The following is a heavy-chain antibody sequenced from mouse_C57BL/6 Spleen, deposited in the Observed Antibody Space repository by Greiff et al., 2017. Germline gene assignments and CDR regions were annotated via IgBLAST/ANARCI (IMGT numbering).Heavy chain of an antibody. CDR1: GYSITSGYY. V-gene: IGHV3-6*01. CDR3: ASAIYDGNHYYAMDY. Sequence: VQLKQSGPGLVKPSQSLSLTCSVTGYSITSGYYWNWIRQFPGNKLEWMGYIRYDGSNNYNPSLKNRTSITRDTSKNQFFLKLNSVTTEDTATYYCASAIYDGNHYYAMDYWGQGTSVTVSS. D-gene: IGHD2-3*01. CDR2: IRYDGSN. J-gene: IGHJ4*01.